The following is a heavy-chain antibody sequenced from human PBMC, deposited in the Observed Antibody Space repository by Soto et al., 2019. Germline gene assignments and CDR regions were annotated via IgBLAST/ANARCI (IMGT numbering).Heavy chain of an antibody. J-gene: IGHJ4*02. CDR2: IYYSGST. CDR1: GGSISSYY. CDR3: TGGTVTTGSLDY. D-gene: IGHD4-4*01. V-gene: IGHV4-59*07. Sequence: PSDALSLTCTVSGGSISSYYWSWIRQPPGKGLEWIGYIYYSGSTNYNPSLKSRVTISVDTSKNQFSLKLSSVTAADTAVYYCTGGTVTTGSLDYWGQVTLVTVSS.